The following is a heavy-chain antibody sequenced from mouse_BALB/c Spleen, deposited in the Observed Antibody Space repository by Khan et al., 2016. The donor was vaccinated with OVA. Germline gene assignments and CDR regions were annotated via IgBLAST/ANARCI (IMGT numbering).Heavy chain of an antibody. D-gene: IGHD1-3*01. CDR1: GYTFTDYA. J-gene: IGHJ3*01. CDR3: ARRSGDSRFAY. CDR2: ISTYYGDA. V-gene: IGHV1S137*01. Sequence: QVQLKQSGAELVRPGVSVKISCKGSGYTFTDYAMHWVKQSHAKSLEWIGGISTYYGDATYNQKFKGKATMTVDKSSSTAYMELARLTSEDSAIYYCARRSGDSRFAYWGQGTLVTVSA.